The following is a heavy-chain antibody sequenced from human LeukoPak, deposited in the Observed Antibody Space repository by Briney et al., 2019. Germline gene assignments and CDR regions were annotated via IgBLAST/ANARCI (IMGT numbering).Heavy chain of an antibody. V-gene: IGHV1-18*01. CDR1: GFTFTSYG. J-gene: IGHJ5*02. Sequence: GGSLRLSCAASGFTFTSYGISWVRQAPGQGLEWMGWISAYNGNTNYAQKLQGRVTMTTDTSTSTAYMELRSLRSDDTAVYYCARDFGPYYDFWSGYFAWGQGTLVTVSS. CDR2: ISAYNGNT. CDR3: ARDFGPYYDFWSGYFA. D-gene: IGHD3-3*01.